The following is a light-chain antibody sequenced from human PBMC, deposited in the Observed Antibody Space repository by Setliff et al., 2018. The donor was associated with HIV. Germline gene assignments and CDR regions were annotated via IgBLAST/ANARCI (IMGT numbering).Light chain of an antibody. J-gene: IGLJ2*01. CDR2: YDG. Sequence: SYELTQPPSVSVAPGKTATIACGGDNLGPKSVHWYQQKPGQAPVLVIYYDGDRTSDIPARFSGSKSGNTATLTITWVEAGDEADYYCSSYTSSSTHVVFGGGTKVTVL. CDR3: SSYTSSSTHVV. CDR1: NLGPKS. V-gene: IGLV3-21*01.